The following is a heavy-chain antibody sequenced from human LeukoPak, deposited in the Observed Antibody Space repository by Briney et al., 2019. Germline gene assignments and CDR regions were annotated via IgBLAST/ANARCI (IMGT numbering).Heavy chain of an antibody. V-gene: IGHV3-7*01. CDR1: GFTLNTYL. CDR2: IKHDGSEK. J-gene: IGHJ5*02. CDR3: ARGTRDSQYNCFGP. Sequence: GGSLRLSCAASGFTLNTYLMAWLRQAPGKGLESVAIIKHDGSEKYYIDSVKGRFTISRDNAKNSLYLQMNSLRADDTSVYYCARGTRDSQYNCFGPWGQGTLVTVSS. D-gene: IGHD2-15*01.